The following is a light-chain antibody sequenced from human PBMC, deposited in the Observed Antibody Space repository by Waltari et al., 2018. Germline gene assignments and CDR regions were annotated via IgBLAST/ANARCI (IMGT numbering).Light chain of an antibody. V-gene: IGKV4-1*01. CDR1: QSVLYSSNNKNY. CDR3: QQYNTNSPWT. J-gene: IGKJ1*01. CDR2: WAS. Sequence: DIVMTQSPDSLAVSLGERATINCKSSQSVLYSSNNKNYLAWYQQKPGQPPKLLIYWASTRETGVPDRVSGSGSGTDFTLTISSLQAEDVAVYYCQQYNTNSPWTFGQGTKVEIK.